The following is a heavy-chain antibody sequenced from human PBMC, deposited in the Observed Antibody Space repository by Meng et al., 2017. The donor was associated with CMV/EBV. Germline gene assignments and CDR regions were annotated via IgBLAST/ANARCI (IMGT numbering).Heavy chain of an antibody. CDR1: FSSYA. CDR3: AKAQLCSSGCSGNYYTMDV. CDR2: ISGSADST. Sequence: FSSYAMSWVRQAPGKGLEWVSAISGSADSTFYADSVKGRFTISRDNSKNTLYLQMNSLTAEDAAVYYCAKAQLCSSGCSGNYYTMDVWGQGTTVTVSS. V-gene: IGHV3-23*01. J-gene: IGHJ6*02. D-gene: IGHD6-19*01.